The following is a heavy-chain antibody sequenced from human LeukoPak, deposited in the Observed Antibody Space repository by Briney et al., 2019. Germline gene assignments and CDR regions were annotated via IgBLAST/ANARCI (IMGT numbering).Heavy chain of an antibody. CDR2: IYHSGST. J-gene: IGHJ6*03. CDR1: NYSISSGYY. CDR3: ARRVLMDA. Sequence: SETLSLTCTVSNYSISSGYYWGWIRQPPGKGLEWIGTIYHSGSTYYNPSLKSRVNISVDTSKNQFSLKLSSVTAADTAVYCCARRVLMDAWGKGTTVTVSS. V-gene: IGHV4-38-2*02.